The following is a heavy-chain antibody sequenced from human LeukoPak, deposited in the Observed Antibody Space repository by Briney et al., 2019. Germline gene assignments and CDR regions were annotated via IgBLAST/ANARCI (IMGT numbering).Heavy chain of an antibody. CDR2: IYYSGST. V-gene: IGHV4-39*01. CDR1: GVSISSSSYY. CDR3: SRLNYFDSSGYSYSPFFDY. J-gene: IGHJ4*02. Sequence: PSETLSLTCTVSGVSISSSSYYWVWIRQPPGKGLEWIVSIYYSGSTYYNPSLESRVTISVNTSKNQFSLRLSSVTAADTAVYYCSRLNYFDSSGYSYSPFFDYWGQGTLVTVSS. D-gene: IGHD3-22*01.